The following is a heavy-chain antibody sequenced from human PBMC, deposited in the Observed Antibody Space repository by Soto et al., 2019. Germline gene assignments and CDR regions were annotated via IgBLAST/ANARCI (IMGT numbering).Heavy chain of an antibody. CDR2: ISSSSSYI. Sequence: GGSLRLSCAASGFTFRTYSMKWVRQAPGKGLEWVSLISSSSSYIYYADSLKGRFTISRDNAKNSLYLEMNNLRAEDTAVYYCARFVSATAINDHWGQGTLVTVSS. D-gene: IGHD2-21*02. V-gene: IGHV3-21*01. CDR1: GFTFRTYS. J-gene: IGHJ4*02. CDR3: ARFVSATAINDH.